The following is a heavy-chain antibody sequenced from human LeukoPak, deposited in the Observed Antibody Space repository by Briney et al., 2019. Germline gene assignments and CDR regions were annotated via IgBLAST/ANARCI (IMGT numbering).Heavy chain of an antibody. V-gene: IGHV4-61*02. Sequence: SETLSLTCTVSGNSISSGDNYWSWIRQPAGKGLEWIGRISSSGSTNYNPSLKSRVTISVDTSKNQFSLKLSSVTAADTAVYFCARGPYSYDSSGAFDIWGQGTMVTVSS. J-gene: IGHJ3*02. D-gene: IGHD3-22*01. CDR2: ISSSGST. CDR1: GNSISSGDNY. CDR3: ARGPYSYDSSGAFDI.